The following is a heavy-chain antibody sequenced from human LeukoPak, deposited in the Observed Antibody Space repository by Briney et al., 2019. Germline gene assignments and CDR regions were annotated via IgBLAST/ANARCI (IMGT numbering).Heavy chain of an antibody. CDR1: GGSFSGYY. Sequence: SETLSLTCAVYGGSFSGYYWSWIRQPPGKGLEWIGYIYYSGTTNYNPSLKSRVTISVDTSKNQFSLKLSSVTAADTAVYYCATHPSYTTVTGNWFDPWGQGTLVTVSS. CDR2: IYYSGTT. V-gene: IGHV4-59*01. CDR3: ATHPSYTTVTGNWFDP. J-gene: IGHJ5*02. D-gene: IGHD4-17*01.